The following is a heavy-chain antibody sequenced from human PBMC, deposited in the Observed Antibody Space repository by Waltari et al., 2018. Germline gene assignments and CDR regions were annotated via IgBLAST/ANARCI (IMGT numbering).Heavy chain of an antibody. V-gene: IGHV3-53*01. CDR3: ARESSSRGYYYYYYGMDV. CDR2: IYSGGST. D-gene: IGHD6-6*01. CDR1: GFTVSSTY. Sequence: EVQLVESGGGLIQPGGSLRLSCAASGFTVSSTYMSWVRQAPGKGLAWVSVIYSGGSTYYADSVKGRFTISRDNSKNTLYLQMNSLRAEDTAVYYCARESSSRGYYYYYYGMDVWGQGTTVTVSS. J-gene: IGHJ6*02.